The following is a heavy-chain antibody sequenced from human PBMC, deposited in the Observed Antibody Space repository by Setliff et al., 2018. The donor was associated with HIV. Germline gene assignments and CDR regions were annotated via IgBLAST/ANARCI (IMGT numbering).Heavy chain of an antibody. V-gene: IGHV3-23*01. CDR3: AKGTNYYDSSGYWRDTNWYLDL. CDR2: ITGIGGGT. Sequence: SLRLSCVASGFTFSNYAMSWVRQAPGKGLEWVSGITGIGGGTYYADSVKGRFTISRDNSKNTLYLQMNSLSAEDTAVFYCAKGTNYYDSSGYWRDTNWYLDLWGRGTLVTVSS. CDR1: GFTFSNYA. J-gene: IGHJ2*01. D-gene: IGHD3-22*01.